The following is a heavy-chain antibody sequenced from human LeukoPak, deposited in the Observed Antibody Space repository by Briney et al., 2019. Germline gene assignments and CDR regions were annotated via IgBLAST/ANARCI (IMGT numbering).Heavy chain of an antibody. CDR3: SSQRYYDSSGYPSLIYYFDY. Sequence: SETLSLTCTVSGGSISSYYWSWIRQPPGKGLEWIGYIYYSGSTNYNPSLKSRVTISVDTSKNQFSLKLSSVTAADTGVYYCSSQRYYDSSGYPSLIYYFDYWGQGNLVTVSS. V-gene: IGHV4-59*01. D-gene: IGHD3-22*01. CDR2: IYYSGST. CDR1: GGSISSYY. J-gene: IGHJ4*02.